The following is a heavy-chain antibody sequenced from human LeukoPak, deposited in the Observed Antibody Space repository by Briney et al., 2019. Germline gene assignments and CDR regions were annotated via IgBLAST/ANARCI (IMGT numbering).Heavy chain of an antibody. J-gene: IGHJ6*02. CDR2: IDPSDSYT. V-gene: IGHV5-10-1*01. Sequence: GESLKISCKGSGYMFTSYWISWVRQMPGKGLEWMGRIDPSDSYTNYSPSFQGHVTISADKSISTAYLQWSSLKASDTAMYYCARHAASYCSGGSCHYYYYGMDVWGQGTTVTVSS. CDR3: ARHAASYCSGGSCHYYYYGMDV. D-gene: IGHD2-15*01. CDR1: GYMFTSYW.